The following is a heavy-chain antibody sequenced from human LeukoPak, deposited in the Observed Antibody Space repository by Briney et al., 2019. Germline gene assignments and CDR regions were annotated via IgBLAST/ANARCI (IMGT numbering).Heavy chain of an antibody. D-gene: IGHD6-13*01. V-gene: IGHV3-30-3*01. J-gene: IGHJ4*02. CDR1: GFTFSSYA. CDR2: ISYDGSNK. Sequence: GGSLRLSCAASGFTFSSYAMHWVRQAPGKGLEWVAVISYDGSNKYYADSVKGRFTISRDSSKNTLYLQMNSLRAEDTAVYYCARESSSSWFDYWGQGTLVTVSS. CDR3: ARESSSSWFDY.